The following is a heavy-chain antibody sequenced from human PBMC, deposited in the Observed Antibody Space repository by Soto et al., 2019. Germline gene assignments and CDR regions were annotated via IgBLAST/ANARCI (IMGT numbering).Heavy chain of an antibody. V-gene: IGHV1-69*13. Sequence: ASVKVSCKASGGTFSSYATSWVRQAPGQGLEWMGGIIPIFGTANYAQKFQGRVTITADESTSTAYMELSSLRSEDTAVYYCARDGNPEYYYDSSGYVGYYGMDVWGQGTTVTVSS. J-gene: IGHJ6*02. D-gene: IGHD3-22*01. CDR2: IIPIFGTA. CDR3: ARDGNPEYYYDSSGYVGYYGMDV. CDR1: GGTFSSYA.